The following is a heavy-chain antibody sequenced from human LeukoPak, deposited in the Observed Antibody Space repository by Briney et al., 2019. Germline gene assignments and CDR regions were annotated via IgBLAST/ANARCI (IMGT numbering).Heavy chain of an antibody. D-gene: IGHD5-24*01. CDR2: INHSGST. J-gene: IGHJ3*02. CDR3: ARMLGFGLHDAFDI. Sequence: SETLSLTCAVYGGSFSGYHWSWIRQPPGKGLEWIGEINHSGSTNYNPSLKSRVTISVDTSKNQFSLKLSSVTAADTAVYYCARMLGFGLHDAFDIWGQGTMVTVSS. CDR1: GGSFSGYH. V-gene: IGHV4-34*01.